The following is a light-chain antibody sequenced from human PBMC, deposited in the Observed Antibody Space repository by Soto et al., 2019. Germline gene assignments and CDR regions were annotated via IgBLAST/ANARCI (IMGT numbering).Light chain of an antibody. CDR1: QGISNY. J-gene: IGKJ1*01. Sequence: DIQLPQSPSFLSEPVGDRVTVTCRASQGISNYLAWYQQKTGKVPKILIYAESTLQSGVPYRLSGSGSGTDFNLTISRLQPEDVATYYCQKYNSAPWTFGQGTKVDIK. CDR3: QKYNSAPWT. CDR2: AES. V-gene: IGKV1-27*01.